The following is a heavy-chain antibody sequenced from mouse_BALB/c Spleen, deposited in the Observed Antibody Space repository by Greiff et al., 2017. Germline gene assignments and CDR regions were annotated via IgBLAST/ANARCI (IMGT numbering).Heavy chain of an antibody. CDR3: TNRYDEAMDY. CDR1: GYTFTSYY. D-gene: IGHD2-14*01. CDR2: IYPGNVNT. J-gene: IGHJ4*01. V-gene: IGHV1S56*01. Sequence: QVQLQQPGPELVKPGASVRISCKASGYTFTSYYIHWVKQRPGQGLEWIGWIYPGNVNTKYNEKFKGKATLTADKSSSTAYMQLSSLTSEDSAVYFCTNRYDEAMDYWGKGTSVTVSS.